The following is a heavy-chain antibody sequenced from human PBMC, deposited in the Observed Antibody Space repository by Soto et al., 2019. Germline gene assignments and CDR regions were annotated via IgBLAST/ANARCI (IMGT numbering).Heavy chain of an antibody. D-gene: IGHD3-3*01. CDR1: GFTVSSNY. CDR2: IYSGGST. CDR3: ARDDDFWSGEGYGMDV. Sequence: GGSLRLSCAASGFTVSSNYMSWVRQAPGKGLEWVSVIYSGGSTYYADSVKGRFTISRDNSKNTLYLQMNSLRAEDTAVYYCARDDDFWSGEGYGMDVWGQGTTVTVSS. J-gene: IGHJ6*02. V-gene: IGHV3-53*01.